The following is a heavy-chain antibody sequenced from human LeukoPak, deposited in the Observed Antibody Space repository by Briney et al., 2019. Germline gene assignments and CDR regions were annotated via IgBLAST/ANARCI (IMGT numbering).Heavy chain of an antibody. Sequence: GGSLRLSCAASGFTFSDYYMSWIRQAPGKGLEWVSYISSSGSTIYYADSVKGRFTISRDNAKNSLYLQMNSLRAEDTAVYYCARYSGSYYYNYYYMDVWGKGTTVTVSS. CDR3: ARYSGSYYYNYYYMDV. J-gene: IGHJ6*03. V-gene: IGHV3-11*01. CDR1: GFTFSDYY. CDR2: ISSSGSTI. D-gene: IGHD1-26*01.